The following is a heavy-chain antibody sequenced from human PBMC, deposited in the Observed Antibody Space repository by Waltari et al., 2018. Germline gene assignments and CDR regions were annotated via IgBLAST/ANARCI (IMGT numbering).Heavy chain of an antibody. CDR2: ISDDGQTS. CDR3: AKGIRATATYFYMDV. D-gene: IGHD3-10*01. Sequence: EARLEESGGGLAQPGKSLRRSCSASGFTFSTYAITWVRQAPGKGLEWVSSISDDGQTSFYADSVKGRCIISRDNSKSTLFLHLNSLRGDDTARYYCAKGIRATATYFYMDVWGKGTTVTVSS. CDR1: GFTFSTYA. J-gene: IGHJ6*03. V-gene: IGHV3-23*04.